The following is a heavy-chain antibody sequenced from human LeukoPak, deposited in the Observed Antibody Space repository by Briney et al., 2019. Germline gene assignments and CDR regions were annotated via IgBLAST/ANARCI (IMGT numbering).Heavy chain of an antibody. CDR2: IIPILGIA. CDR3: ARVDLMVRGVDLDY. Sequence: SSVKVSCKASGGTFSSYAISWVRQAPGQGLEWMGRIIPILGIANYAQKFQGRVTITADKSTSTAYMELSSLRSEDTAVYYCARVDLMVRGVDLDYWGQGTLVTVSS. V-gene: IGHV1-69*04. D-gene: IGHD3-10*01. CDR1: GGTFSSYA. J-gene: IGHJ4*02.